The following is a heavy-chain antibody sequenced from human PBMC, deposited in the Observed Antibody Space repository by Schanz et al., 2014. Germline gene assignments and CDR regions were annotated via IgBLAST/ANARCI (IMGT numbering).Heavy chain of an antibody. CDR2: ISGSGGST. V-gene: IGHV3-23*01. Sequence: EVQLLESGGGLVQPGGSLRLSCAASGFTFSSYAMSWVRQAPGKGLEWVSAISGSGGSTYYADSVKGRFTISRDNSKNTLLLQMNSLRPEDTAVYYRARGGFREVSYFDYRGQGTLVTVSS. J-gene: IGHJ4*02. D-gene: IGHD3-10*01. CDR1: GFTFSSYA. CDR3: ARGGFREVSYFDY.